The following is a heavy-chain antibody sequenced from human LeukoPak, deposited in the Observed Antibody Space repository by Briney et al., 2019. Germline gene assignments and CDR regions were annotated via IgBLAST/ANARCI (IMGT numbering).Heavy chain of an antibody. Sequence: GGSLRLSCVDSGFTFTNAWMSWVRQAPGKGLEWIGRIKSKTDGETTNYAEPVRGRFTISRDDSKSAVYLQMNSLQIEDTAVYYCTTDLGTYYHGSQRLIPIDYWGQGTLVTVSS. CDR2: IKSKTDGETT. D-gene: IGHD3-10*01. J-gene: IGHJ4*02. V-gene: IGHV3-15*01. CDR1: GFTFTNAW. CDR3: TTDLGTYYHGSQRLIPIDY.